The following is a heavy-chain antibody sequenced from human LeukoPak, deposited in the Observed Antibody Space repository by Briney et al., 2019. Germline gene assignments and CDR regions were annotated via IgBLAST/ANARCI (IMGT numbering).Heavy chain of an antibody. CDR3: AKDRGYDFWSGYLDY. CDR1: GFTFSSYG. D-gene: IGHD3-3*01. V-gene: IGHV3-33*06. Sequence: GGSLRPSCAASGFTFSSYGMHWVRQAPGKGLEWVAVIWYDGSNKYYADSVKGRFTISRDNSKNTLYLQMNSLRAEDTAVYYCAKDRGYDFWSGYLDYWGRGTLVAVSS. J-gene: IGHJ4*02. CDR2: IWYDGSNK.